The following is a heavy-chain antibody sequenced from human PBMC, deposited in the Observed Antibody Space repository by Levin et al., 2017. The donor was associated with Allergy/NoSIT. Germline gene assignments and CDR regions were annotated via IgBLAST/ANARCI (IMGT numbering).Heavy chain of an antibody. V-gene: IGHV4-61*02. D-gene: IGHD3-10*01. Sequence: LRLSCTVSGGSISSGNYYWSWIRQSAGKGLEWIGRIYTSGSTNYNPSLKSRVTMSLDTSKNQFSLNLISVTAADTAVYYCARDDTLFRGVMEYYYMDVWGKGTTVTISS. J-gene: IGHJ6*03. CDR3: ARDDTLFRGVMEYYYMDV. CDR2: IYTSGST. CDR1: GGSISSGNYY.